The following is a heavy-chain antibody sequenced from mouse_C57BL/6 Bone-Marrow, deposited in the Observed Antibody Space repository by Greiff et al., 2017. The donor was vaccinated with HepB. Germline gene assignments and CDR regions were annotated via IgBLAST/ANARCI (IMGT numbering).Heavy chain of an antibody. CDR2: SRNKANDYTT. V-gene: IGHV7-1*01. D-gene: IGHD1-1*01. J-gene: IGHJ3*01. Sequence: EVKLVESGGGLVQSGRSLRLSCATSGFTFSDFYMEWVRQAPGKGLEWIAASRNKANDYTTEYSASVKGRFTVSRDTSHSILYLQMNALSAEDTAIYYCARDAAPYYGSRFAYWGQGTLVTVSA. CDR3: ARDAAPYYGSRFAY. CDR1: GFTFSDFY.